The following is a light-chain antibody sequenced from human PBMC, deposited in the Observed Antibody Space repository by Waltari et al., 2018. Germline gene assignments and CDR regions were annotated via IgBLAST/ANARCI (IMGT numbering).Light chain of an antibody. CDR3: QQYYSTPLT. J-gene: IGKJ4*01. Sequence: DIVMTQSPDSLAVSLGERATINCTSSQSILDSSNNKNYLAWHQQRPGQPPKLLIYWASTRESGVPDRFSGSGSGTDFTLTISSLQAEDVAVYYCQQYYSTPLTFGGGTKVEIK. CDR2: WAS. V-gene: IGKV4-1*01. CDR1: QSILDSSNNKNY.